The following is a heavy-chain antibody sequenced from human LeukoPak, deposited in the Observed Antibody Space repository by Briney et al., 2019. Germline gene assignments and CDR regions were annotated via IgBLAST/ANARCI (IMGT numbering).Heavy chain of an antibody. V-gene: IGHV4-4*07. CDR1: GGSISSCY. Sequence: SQTLSLTCTVSGGSISSCYWNWIRQPAGKGLEWIGRVYVSGSTDYNPSLKSRVSMSVDTSKNQYSLKLSSVTAADTAVNYCARDGRYCSSISCYGWFDPWGQGTLVTVSS. J-gene: IGHJ5*02. CDR2: VYVSGST. CDR3: ARDGRYCSSISCYGWFDP. D-gene: IGHD2-2*01.